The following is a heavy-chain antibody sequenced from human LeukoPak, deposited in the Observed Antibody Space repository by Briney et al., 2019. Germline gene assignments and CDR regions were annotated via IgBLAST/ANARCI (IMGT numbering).Heavy chain of an antibody. J-gene: IGHJ4*02. V-gene: IGHV1-2*06. D-gene: IGHD6-19*01. CDR2: INPNSGGT. CDR1: GYTFTGYY. CDR3: AVYSSGWTFDY. Sequence: ASVKVSCKASGYTFTGYYMHWLRQAPGQGLEWMGRINPNSGGTNYAQKFQGRVTMTRDTSISTAYMELSRLRSDDTAVYYCAVYSSGWTFDYWGQGTLVTVSS.